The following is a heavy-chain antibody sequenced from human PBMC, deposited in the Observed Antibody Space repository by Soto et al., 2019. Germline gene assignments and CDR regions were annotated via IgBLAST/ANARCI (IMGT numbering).Heavy chain of an antibody. CDR3: AKDKPELRFPPYYFDY. CDR2: ISGRGDNT. Sequence: GGSLRLSCAASGFTFTNYAMSWVRQAPGKGLEWVSAISGRGDNTYYADSVKGRFTISRDNSKNTLILHMSSLRAGDTAVYYCAKDKPELRFPPYYFDYWGQGTLVTVSS. D-gene: IGHD3-3*01. CDR1: GFTFTNYA. J-gene: IGHJ4*02. V-gene: IGHV3-23*01.